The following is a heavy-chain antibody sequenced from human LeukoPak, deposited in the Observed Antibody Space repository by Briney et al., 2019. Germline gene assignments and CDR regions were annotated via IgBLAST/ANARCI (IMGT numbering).Heavy chain of an antibody. V-gene: IGHV3-30*03. D-gene: IGHD2-15*01. CDR2: ISYDGSNK. J-gene: IGHJ6*02. Sequence: GGSPRLSCAASGFTFSSYGMHWVRQAPGKGLEWVAVISYDGSNKYYADSVKGRFTISRDNSKNTLYLQMNSLRAEDTAVYYCSISVGVYCSGGSCLYGMDVWGQGTTVTVSS. CDR3: SISVGVYCSGGSCLYGMDV. CDR1: GFTFSSYG.